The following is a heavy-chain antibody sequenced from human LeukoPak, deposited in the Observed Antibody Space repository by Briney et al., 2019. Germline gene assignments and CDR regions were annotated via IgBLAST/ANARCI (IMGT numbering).Heavy chain of an antibody. CDR1: GFTFSSYA. J-gene: IGHJ4*02. CDR2: ITGSGGTT. CDR3: AKSRSEVVVAAANY. V-gene: IGHV3-23*01. Sequence: GGSLRLSCAASGFTFSSYAMNWVCQAPGKGLEWVSAITGSGGTTYYADSVRGRFTISRDNSKNTLYLQMNSLRAEDTAIYYCAKSRSEVVVAAANYWGQGTLITVSS. D-gene: IGHD2-15*01.